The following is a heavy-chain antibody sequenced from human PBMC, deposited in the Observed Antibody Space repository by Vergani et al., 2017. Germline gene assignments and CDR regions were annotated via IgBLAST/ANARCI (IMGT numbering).Heavy chain of an antibody. CDR3: ARTEKDTAMAT. CDR2: INHSGST. CDR1: GGSFCGYY. J-gene: IGHJ4*02. V-gene: IGHV4-34*01. D-gene: IGHD5-18*01. Sequence: QVQLQQWGAGLLKPSETLSLTCAVYGGSFCGYYWGWIRPPPGKGLEWIGEINHSGSTNYNPSLKSRVTISVDTSKNQFSLKLSSVTAADTAVYYCARTEKDTAMATWGQGTLVTVSS.